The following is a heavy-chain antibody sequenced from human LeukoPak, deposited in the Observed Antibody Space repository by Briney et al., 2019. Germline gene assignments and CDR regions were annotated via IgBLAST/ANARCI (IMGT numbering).Heavy chain of an antibody. Sequence: GGSLRLSCTVSGFTPSSYEMSWVRQAPGKGLERVSSISGLSGRTYYADSVKGRVTISRDNSKNALSLQMNSLRAEDTAVYYCAKDFGDFFPPLFDSWGHGTLVTVSS. CDR1: GFTPSSYE. V-gene: IGHV3-23*01. D-gene: IGHD4-17*01. J-gene: IGHJ4*01. CDR3: AKDFGDFFPPLFDS. CDR2: ISGLSGRT.